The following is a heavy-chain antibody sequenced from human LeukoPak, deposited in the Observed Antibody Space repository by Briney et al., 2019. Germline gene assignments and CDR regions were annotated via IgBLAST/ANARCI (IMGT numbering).Heavy chain of an antibody. D-gene: IGHD6-6*01. Sequence: GGSLRLSCAASGFTFRSYWMHWVRQAPGKGLVWVSRISPDGTSKSYADSVKGRFTISRDNAKNSLYLQMSSLRVEDTAVYYCTRDPRHFDSCGQGTLVTVSS. V-gene: IGHV3-74*01. CDR1: GFTFRSYW. J-gene: IGHJ5*01. CDR2: ISPDGTSK. CDR3: TRDPRHFDS.